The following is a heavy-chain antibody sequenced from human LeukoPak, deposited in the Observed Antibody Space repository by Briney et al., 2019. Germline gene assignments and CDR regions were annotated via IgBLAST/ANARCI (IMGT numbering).Heavy chain of an antibody. Sequence: SETLSLTCAVYGGSFSGYYWSWIRQPPGKGLEWIGEINHSGSTNYNPSLKSRITISVDTSKNQFSLKLSSVTAADTAVYYCARETSQKGAHYMDVWGKGTTITISS. D-gene: IGHD3-16*01. CDR3: ARETSQKGAHYMDV. V-gene: IGHV4-34*01. J-gene: IGHJ6*03. CDR1: GGSFSGYY. CDR2: INHSGST.